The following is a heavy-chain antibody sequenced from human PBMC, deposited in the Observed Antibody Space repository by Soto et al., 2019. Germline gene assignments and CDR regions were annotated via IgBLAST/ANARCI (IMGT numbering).Heavy chain of an antibody. CDR3: ARGWDANS. J-gene: IGHJ4*02. V-gene: IGHV4-61*01. CDR2: IYNSVIT. Sequence: SETLSLTCTVSGASVSSGNQYWSWIRQPPGKRLEWIGFIYNSVITNYSPSLKSRVSISADTSRHQFSLKMSSVTAAATAVYYCARGWDANSWGQGALVTVSS. CDR1: GASVSSGNQY. D-gene: IGHD6-19*01.